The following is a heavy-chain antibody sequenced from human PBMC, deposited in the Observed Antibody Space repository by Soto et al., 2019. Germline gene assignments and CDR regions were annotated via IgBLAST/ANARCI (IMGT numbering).Heavy chain of an antibody. CDR3: GRRTRVAGGWPDS. J-gene: IGHJ5*01. D-gene: IGHD6-19*01. Sequence: SETLSLTCTVSGGSISSGDYSWSWIRQPPGKGLEWIGYIYYSGSTYYNPSLKSRVTISVDTSNNQFSLKLTSVSAADTAVYYCGRRTRVAGGWPDSWGQGTLVTVSS. V-gene: IGHV4-30-4*01. CDR2: IYYSGST. CDR1: GGSISSGDYS.